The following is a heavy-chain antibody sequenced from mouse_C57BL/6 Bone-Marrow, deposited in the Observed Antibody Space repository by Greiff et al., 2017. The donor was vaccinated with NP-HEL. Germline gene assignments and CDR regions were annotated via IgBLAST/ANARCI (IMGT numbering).Heavy chain of an antibody. Sequence: EVQGVESGGDLVKPGGSLKLSCAASGFTFSSYGMSWVRQTPDKRLEWVATISSGGSYTYYPDSVKGRFTISRDNAKNTLYLQMSSLKSEDTAMYYCARPALYYGSQLRDFDVWGTGTTVTVSS. CDR2: ISSGGSYT. CDR1: GFTFSSYG. V-gene: IGHV5-6*01. J-gene: IGHJ1*03. CDR3: ARPALYYGSQLRDFDV. D-gene: IGHD1-1*01.